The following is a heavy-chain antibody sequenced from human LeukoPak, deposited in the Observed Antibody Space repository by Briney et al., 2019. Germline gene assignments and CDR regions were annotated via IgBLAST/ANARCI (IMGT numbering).Heavy chain of an antibody. CDR1: GGSFSGYY. CDR3: ARLIVGATYFDY. CDR2: INHSGST. J-gene: IGHJ4*02. Sequence: PSETLSLTCAVDGGSFSGYYWSWIRQPPGKGLEWIGEINHSGSTNYNPSLKSRVTISVDTSKNQFSLKLSSVNAADTAVYYCARLIVGATYFDYWGQGTLVTVSS. V-gene: IGHV4-34*01. D-gene: IGHD1-26*01.